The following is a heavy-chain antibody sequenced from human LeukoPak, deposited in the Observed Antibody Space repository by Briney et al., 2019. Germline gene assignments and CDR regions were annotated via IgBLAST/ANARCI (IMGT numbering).Heavy chain of an antibody. J-gene: IGHJ4*02. CDR1: GFTFDDYA. V-gene: IGHV3-43*02. CDR2: ISGEVGST. CDR3: AKGSIVGVPAALVY. Sequence: GGSLRLSCAASGFTFDDYAMRWVRHAPGKGLGWVSLISGEVGSTYYADSVKGRFTISRDNSKSSLYLQMNSLRTEDTALYYCAKGSIVGVPAALVYWGQGSLVTVSP. D-gene: IGHD2-2*01.